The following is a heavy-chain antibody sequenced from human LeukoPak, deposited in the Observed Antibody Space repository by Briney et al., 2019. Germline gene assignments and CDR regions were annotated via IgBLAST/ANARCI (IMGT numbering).Heavy chain of an antibody. CDR2: INPSGGST. Sequence: ASVTVSFKASVYTFTSYYMHWVRQAPGQGLEWMGIINPSGGSTSYAQKFQGRVSMTRDTSTSTVYMELSSLRSEDTAVYYCARDREMATIRSRGYYYYYMDVWGKGTTVTVSS. J-gene: IGHJ6*03. CDR3: ARDREMATIRSRGYYYYYMDV. V-gene: IGHV1-46*01. CDR1: VYTFTSYY. D-gene: IGHD5-24*01.